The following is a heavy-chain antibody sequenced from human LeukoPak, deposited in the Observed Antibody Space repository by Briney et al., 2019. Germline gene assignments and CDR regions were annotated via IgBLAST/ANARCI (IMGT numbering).Heavy chain of an antibody. J-gene: IGHJ6*03. CDR1: GGSISSRNW. CDR2: IHDSGST. Sequence: SETLSLTCVVSGGSISSRNWWSWIRQPPGKGLEWIGEIHDSGSTNYNPSLKSRVTISVDKSKNQFSLKVTSVTAADTAVYFCTRIRGYGSDYYYYYMDVWGEGTTVTVSS. CDR3: TRIRGYGSDYYYYYMDV. D-gene: IGHD6-19*01. V-gene: IGHV4-4*02.